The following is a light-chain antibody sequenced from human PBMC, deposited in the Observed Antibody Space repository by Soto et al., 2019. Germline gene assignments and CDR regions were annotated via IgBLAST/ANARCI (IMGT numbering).Light chain of an antibody. CDR3: QQYNNWPAIT. CDR2: SAF. J-gene: IGKJ5*01. V-gene: IGKV3-15*01. Sequence: EIVLTQSPATLSLSPGERATLSCRASQSISNNLAWYQQKPGQAPRLVIYSAFTRATGIPARFSGSGSGTDFTLTISSLEPEDFAVYYCQQYNNWPAITFGQGTRLEIK. CDR1: QSISNN.